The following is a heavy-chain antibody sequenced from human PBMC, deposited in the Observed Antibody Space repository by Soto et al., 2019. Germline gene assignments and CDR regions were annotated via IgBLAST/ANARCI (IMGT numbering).Heavy chain of an antibody. CDR1: GGSINSGIHF. CDR2: IQYSVKT. J-gene: IGHJ6*02. V-gene: IGHV4-39*07. D-gene: IGHD3-9*01. Sequence: SETVSLTCNVFGGSINSGIHFWGWLRQPPGKRMEWIASIQYSVKTIYNPSLKSRVTISVDTSKNQFSLKLSSVTAADTAVYYCARISRYYDILTGVLVCMYVWGQGTTVT. CDR3: ARISRYYDILTGVLVCMYV.